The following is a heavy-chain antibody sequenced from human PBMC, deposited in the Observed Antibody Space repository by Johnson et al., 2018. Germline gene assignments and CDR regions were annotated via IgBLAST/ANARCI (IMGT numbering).Heavy chain of an antibody. CDR1: GFTFSTYS. CDR2: ISYDGSNK. J-gene: IGHJ1*01. Sequence: VQLVESGGGLVKPGGSLRLACAASGFTFSTYSMNWVRQAPGKGLEWVAVISYDGSNKYYADSVKGRFTISRDNSKNTLYLQMNSLRAEDTAVYYCTKTCGGDCYYFQHWGQGTLVTVSS. CDR3: TKTCGGDCYYFQH. V-gene: IGHV3-30*18. D-gene: IGHD2-21*02.